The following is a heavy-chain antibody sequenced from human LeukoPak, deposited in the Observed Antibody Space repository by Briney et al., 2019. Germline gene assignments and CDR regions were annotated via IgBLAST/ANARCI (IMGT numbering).Heavy chain of an antibody. D-gene: IGHD6-13*01. Sequence: GGSLRLSCVASGFTVSNNYMSWVRQSPGKGLEWLSLIFSGGDTYYADSVKGRFTISRDNSKNTLYLQMNSLRAEDTAVYYCAKDLRDIAAAGTYHYWGQGTLVTVSS. CDR3: AKDLRDIAAAGTYHY. V-gene: IGHV3-53*01. CDR1: GFTVSNNY. CDR2: IFSGGDT. J-gene: IGHJ4*02.